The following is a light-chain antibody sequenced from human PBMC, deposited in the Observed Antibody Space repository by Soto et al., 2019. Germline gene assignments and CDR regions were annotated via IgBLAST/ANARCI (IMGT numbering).Light chain of an antibody. CDR2: DVI. CDR3: SSYSSTSTRRL. CDR1: SNDIGGYDY. V-gene: IGLV2-14*03. Sequence: QSVLTQPASVSGSPGQSITIPCTGTSNDIGGYDYVSWYQHFPGKAPNLLIYDVIIRPSGVSFRFSGSKSGNTASLTISGLQAEDEAGYHCSSYSSTSTRRLFGAGTKVTVL. J-gene: IGLJ1*01.